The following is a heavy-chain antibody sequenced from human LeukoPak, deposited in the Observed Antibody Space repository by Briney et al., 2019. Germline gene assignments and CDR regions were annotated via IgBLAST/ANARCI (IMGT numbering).Heavy chain of an antibody. Sequence: ASAKVSCKASGYTFTTYGISWVRQAPGQGLEWMGWISANNGNTRYAQKTQGRVSMTTDTSTGTAYMELRSLRSDDTAVYYCAREGLGYCISTSCSAFDYWGQGTLVTVSS. CDR3: AREGLGYCISTSCSAFDY. V-gene: IGHV1-18*01. CDR1: GYTFTTYG. CDR2: ISANNGNT. J-gene: IGHJ4*02. D-gene: IGHD2-2*01.